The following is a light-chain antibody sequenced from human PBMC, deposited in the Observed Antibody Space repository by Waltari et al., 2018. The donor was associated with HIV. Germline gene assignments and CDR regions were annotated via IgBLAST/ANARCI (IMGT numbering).Light chain of an antibody. CDR1: TIGSKR. V-gene: IGLV3-21*04. CDR2: YEN. J-gene: IGLJ2*01. Sequence: SYVLTQPPSVSVAPGKTATITCGGNTIGSKRVQWHQQKPGQAPRLVSYYENDRPSGIPERFSGSISGTTATLTISRVEAGDEADYYCQVWDSGSDQVVFGGGTKLTVL. CDR3: QVWDSGSDQVV.